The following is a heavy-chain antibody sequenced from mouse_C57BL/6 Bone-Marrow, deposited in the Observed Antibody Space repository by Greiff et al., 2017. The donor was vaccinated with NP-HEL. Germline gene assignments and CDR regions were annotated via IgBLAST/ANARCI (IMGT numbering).Heavy chain of an antibody. V-gene: IGHV1-18*01. CDR3: ARPGAGSSFYFDY. J-gene: IGHJ2*01. CDR1: GYTFTDYN. CDR2: INPNNGGT. Sequence: EVQLQESGPELVKPGASVKIPCKASGYTFTDYNMDWVKQSHGKSLEWIGDINPNNGGTIYNQKFKGKATLTVDKSSSTAYMELRSLTSEDTAVYYCARPGAGSSFYFDYWGQGTTLTVSS. D-gene: IGHD1-1*01.